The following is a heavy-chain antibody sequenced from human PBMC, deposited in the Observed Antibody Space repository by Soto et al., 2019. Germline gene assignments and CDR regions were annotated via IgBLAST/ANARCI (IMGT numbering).Heavy chain of an antibody. CDR3: AREGQAPYYYYGMDV. V-gene: IGHV1-18*01. CDR1: GYTFTNYG. CDR2: ISGDNGNT. J-gene: IGHJ6*02. Sequence: QVQVVQSGDEVKKPGASVKVSCKASGYTFTNYGFSWVRQAPGQGLEWMGWISGDNGNTKYAEKFQGRVTMTTDTSTSTAHMERRSLRSDDTAVYYCAREGQAPYYYYGMDVWGQGTAVTVSS.